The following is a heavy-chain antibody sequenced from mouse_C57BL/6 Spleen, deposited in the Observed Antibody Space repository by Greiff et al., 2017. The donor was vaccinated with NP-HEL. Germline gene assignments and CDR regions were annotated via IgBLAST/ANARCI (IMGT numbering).Heavy chain of an antibody. J-gene: IGHJ4*01. V-gene: IGHV1-26*01. Sequence: EVQLQQAGPELVKPGASVKISCKASGYTFTDYYMNWVKQSHGKSLEWIGDINPNNGGTSYNQKFKGKATLTVDKSSSTAYMELRSLTSEDSAVYYWARGATAMDYWGQGTSVTVSS. CDR2: INPNNGGT. CDR3: ARGATAMDY. CDR1: GYTFTDYY. D-gene: IGHD3-1*01.